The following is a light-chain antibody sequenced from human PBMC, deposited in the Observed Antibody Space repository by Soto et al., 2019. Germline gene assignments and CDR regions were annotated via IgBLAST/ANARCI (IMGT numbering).Light chain of an antibody. Sequence: SYELTQPPSVSVAPGQTARITCGGSNIGSKSVHWYQQKPGQAPMMVVCANSDRPSGIPERSSGSNSANTATLTISRVEAGDEADYYCHVWDSGSAHHVFGTGTKVTVL. CDR2: ANS. J-gene: IGLJ1*01. CDR3: HVWDSGSAHHV. V-gene: IGLV3-21*02. CDR1: NIGSKS.